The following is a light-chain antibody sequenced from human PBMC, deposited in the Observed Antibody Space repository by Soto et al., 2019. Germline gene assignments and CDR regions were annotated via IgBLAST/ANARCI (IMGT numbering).Light chain of an antibody. CDR3: QQYNNWPGT. V-gene: IGKV3-15*01. J-gene: IGKJ1*01. Sequence: EIVLTQSPGTLSVSPGERATLSCRASQSVSSKLAWYQQKPGQAPRLLFYGASTGATGIPARFSGSGSETEFTLSISSLQYADFAVYYCQQYNNWPGTFGQGTKVEIK. CDR1: QSVSSK. CDR2: GAS.